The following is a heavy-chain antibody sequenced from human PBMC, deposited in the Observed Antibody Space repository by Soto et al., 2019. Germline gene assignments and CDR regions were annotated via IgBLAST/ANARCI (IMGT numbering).Heavy chain of an antibody. CDR1: GGSISSGGYY. CDR3: AREKLPTYGMDV. CDR2: IYYSGST. D-gene: IGHD2-15*01. Sequence: QVQLQASGPGLVKPSQTLSLTCTVSGGSISSGGYYWSWIRQHPGKGLEWIGYIYYSGSTYYNPSLKSRVTISLDTSKNQFALKLSSVTAADTAVYYCAREKLPTYGMDVWVQGTTVTVSS. V-gene: IGHV4-31*03. J-gene: IGHJ6*02.